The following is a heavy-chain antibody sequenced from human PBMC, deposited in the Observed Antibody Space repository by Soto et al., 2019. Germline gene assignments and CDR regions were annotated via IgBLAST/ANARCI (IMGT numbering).Heavy chain of an antibody. CDR1: GYTFTGYY. V-gene: IGHV1-2*02. D-gene: IGHD6-6*01. CDR2: INLDSGGA. Sequence: ASVKVSCKASGYTFTGYYIHWVRQAPGQGLEWMGWINLDSGGATYEQKFQGRVTMTRDTSIRTAKMELNRLRSDDTATYYCARDVGGSSSYLGYWGQGTMVTVYS. J-gene: IGHJ4*02. CDR3: ARDVGGSSSYLGY.